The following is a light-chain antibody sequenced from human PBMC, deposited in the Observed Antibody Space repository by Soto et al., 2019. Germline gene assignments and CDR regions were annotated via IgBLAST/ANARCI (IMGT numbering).Light chain of an antibody. CDR3: QQYNKWPPIT. CDR1: QSVSSN. V-gene: IGKV3-15*01. J-gene: IGKJ5*01. Sequence: EIVMTQSAATVSVSPGERATLSCRASQSVSSNLAWYQQKPGQAPRLLIYGASTRATGIPGRFSGSGSGTEFTLTISSLQSEDFAVYYCQQYNKWPPITFGQGTRLEI. CDR2: GAS.